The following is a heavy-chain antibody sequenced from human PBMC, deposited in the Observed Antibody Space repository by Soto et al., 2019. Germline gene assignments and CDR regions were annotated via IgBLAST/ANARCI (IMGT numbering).Heavy chain of an antibody. J-gene: IGHJ5*02. CDR3: ARDIVVPAGRIGFWFDP. CDR1: GYTFTSYA. Sequence: ASVKVSCKASGYTFTSYAMHWVRQAPGQRLEWMGWINAGNGNTKYSQKLQGRVTITRDTSASTAYMELSSLRSEDTAVYYCARDIVVPAGRIGFWFDPWGQGTLVTVSS. V-gene: IGHV1-3*01. D-gene: IGHD2-2*01. CDR2: INAGNGNT.